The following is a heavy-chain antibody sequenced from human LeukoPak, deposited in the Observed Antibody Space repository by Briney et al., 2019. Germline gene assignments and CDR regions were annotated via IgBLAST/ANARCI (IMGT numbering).Heavy chain of an antibody. V-gene: IGHV4-30-4*01. CDR3: AREAPFYDFWSGYYESWFDP. J-gene: IGHJ5*02. D-gene: IGHD3-3*01. Sequence: SQTLSLTCTVSGDSVISGDYRWTWIRQPPGKGLEWIGYIYYSGSTYYNPSLKSRVTISVDTSKNQFSLKLSSVTAADTAVYYCAREAPFYDFWSGYYESWFDPWGQGTLVTVSS. CDR2: IYYSGST. CDR1: GDSVISGDYR.